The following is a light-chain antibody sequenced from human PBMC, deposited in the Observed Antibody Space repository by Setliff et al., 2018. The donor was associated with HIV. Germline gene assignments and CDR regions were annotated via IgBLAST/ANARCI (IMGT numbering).Light chain of an antibody. V-gene: IGLV2-14*03. CDR2: DVT. Sequence: QSALTQPASVSGSPGQSITISCTGTSSDVGGYNYVSWYQQHPGKAPKLMIYDVTNRPSGVSNRFFGSKSCNTASLTISGIQAEDDADYYCSSYSGSSTFWVFGGGTKVTVL. CDR3: SSYSGSSTFWV. J-gene: IGLJ3*02. CDR1: SSDVGGYNY.